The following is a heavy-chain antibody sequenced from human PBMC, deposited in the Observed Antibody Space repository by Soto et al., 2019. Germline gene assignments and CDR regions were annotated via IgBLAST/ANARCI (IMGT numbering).Heavy chain of an antibody. CDR1: GFTFSSYS. CDR3: ARRREYGDYAAWYFDL. Sequence: PGGSLRLSCAASGFTFSSYSMNWVRQAPGKGLEWVSYISSSSSTIYYADSVKGRFTISRDNAKNSLYLQMNSLRAEDTAVYYCARRREYGDYAAWYFDLWGRGTLVTVSS. D-gene: IGHD4-17*01. CDR2: ISSSSSTI. J-gene: IGHJ2*01. V-gene: IGHV3-48*01.